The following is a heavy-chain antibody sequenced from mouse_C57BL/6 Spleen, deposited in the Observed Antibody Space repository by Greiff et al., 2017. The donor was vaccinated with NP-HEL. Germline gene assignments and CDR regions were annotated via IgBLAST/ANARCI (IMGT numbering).Heavy chain of an antibody. CDR1: GYTFTDYE. Sequence: QVQLKQSGAELVRPGASVTLSCKASGYTFTDYEMHWVKQTPVHGLEWIGAIDPETGGTAYNQKFKGKAILTADKSSSTAYMELRSLTSEGSAVYYCTRLYSNPYAMDYWGQGTSVTVSS. CDR3: TRLYSNPYAMDY. V-gene: IGHV1-15*01. CDR2: IDPETGGT. D-gene: IGHD2-5*01. J-gene: IGHJ4*01.